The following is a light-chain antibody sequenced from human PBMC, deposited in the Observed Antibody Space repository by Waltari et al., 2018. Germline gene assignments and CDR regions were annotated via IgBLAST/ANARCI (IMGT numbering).Light chain of an antibody. CDR2: GAS. CDR3: QQYNNWPQT. J-gene: IGKJ2*01. CDR1: RSVTSN. Sequence: EIVMTQSPATLSVSPGERASLSCRASRSVTSNLAWYRQKPGQPPRLLIYGASARATGIPDRFSGSGSGTEFTLTISSLQSEDFAVYYCQQYNNWPQTFGQGTKLEIK. V-gene: IGKV3-15*01.